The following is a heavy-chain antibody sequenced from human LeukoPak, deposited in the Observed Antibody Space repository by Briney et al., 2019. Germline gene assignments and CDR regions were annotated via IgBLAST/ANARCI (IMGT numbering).Heavy chain of an antibody. CDR1: GFTFSISW. V-gene: IGHV3-74*01. CDR3: ARERCNGATCYRAFDI. J-gene: IGHJ3*02. Sequence: GGSLRLSCAASGFTFSISWLHWVRQAPGKEPVWVSRINGDATSTASADSVKGRFTTSRDNAKNMLYLQMSSLRVEDTAVYYCARERCNGATCYRAFDIWGQGTMVTVSS. D-gene: IGHD2-15*01. CDR2: INGDATST.